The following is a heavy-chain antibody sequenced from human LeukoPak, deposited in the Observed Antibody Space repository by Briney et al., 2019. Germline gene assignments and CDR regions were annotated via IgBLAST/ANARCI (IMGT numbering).Heavy chain of an antibody. D-gene: IGHD2-2*01. Sequence: GASVKVSCKDSGYTFTNSGITCVRQTPGERLEWMGAITPYNGHTNYAQKIQGRVTMTTDTSTNTAYMDLRSLRSDDTAVYYCARVWGYCGNTNCYQSFDYWGQGTLVTVSS. J-gene: IGHJ4*02. CDR2: ITPYNGHT. V-gene: IGHV1-18*01. CDR3: ARVWGYCGNTNCYQSFDY. CDR1: GYTFTNSG.